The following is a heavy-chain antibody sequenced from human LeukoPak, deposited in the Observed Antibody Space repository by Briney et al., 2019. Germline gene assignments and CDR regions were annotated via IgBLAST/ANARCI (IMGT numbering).Heavy chain of an antibody. CDR1: GFTFSSYA. J-gene: IGHJ3*02. CDR3: ARDYVTTWAFDI. V-gene: IGHV3-30-3*01. Sequence: PGRSLRLSCAASGFTFSSYALHWVRQAPGKGLERVAVISYDGSNKYYADSVKGRFTISRDNSKNTLYLQMNSLRAEDTAVYYCARDYVTTWAFDIWGQGTMVTVSS. D-gene: IGHD4-11*01. CDR2: ISYDGSNK.